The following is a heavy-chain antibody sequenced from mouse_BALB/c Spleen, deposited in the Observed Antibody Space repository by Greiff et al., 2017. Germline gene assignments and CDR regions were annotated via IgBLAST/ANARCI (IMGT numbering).Heavy chain of an antibody. V-gene: IGHV5-6*01. CDR2: ISSGGSYT. D-gene: IGHD3-3*01. CDR1: GFTFSSYG. CDR3: ARHKGLKGAMDY. J-gene: IGHJ4*01. Sequence: EVKLMESGGDLVKPGGSLKLSCAASGFTFSSYGMSWVRQTPDKRLEWVATISSGGSYTYYPDSVKGRFTISRDNAKNTLYLQMSSLKSEDTAMYYCARHKGLKGAMDYWGQGTSVTVSS.